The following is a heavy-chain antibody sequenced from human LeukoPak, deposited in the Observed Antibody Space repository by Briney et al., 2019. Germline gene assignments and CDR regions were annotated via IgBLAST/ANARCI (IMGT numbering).Heavy chain of an antibody. CDR2: ISYDGSNK. D-gene: IGHD4-17*01. Sequence: GGSLRLSCAASGFTFSSYAMSWVRQAPGKGLEWVAVISYDGSNKYYADFVKGRFTISRDNSKNTLYLQMNSLRAEDTAVYYCAKDQGYGDSFDYWGQGTLVTVSS. CDR1: GFTFSSYA. V-gene: IGHV3-30*18. CDR3: AKDQGYGDSFDY. J-gene: IGHJ4*02.